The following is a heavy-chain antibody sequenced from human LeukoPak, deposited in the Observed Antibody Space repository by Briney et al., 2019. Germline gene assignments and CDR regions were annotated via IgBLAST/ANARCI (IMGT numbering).Heavy chain of an antibody. V-gene: IGHV4-31*03. CDR2: IYYSGGT. CDR1: GGSISSGGYY. J-gene: IGHJ4*02. Sequence: PSETLSLTCTVSGGSISSGGYYWSWIRQHPGKGLEWIGYIYYSGGTYYNPSLKSRVTISVDTSKNQFSLKLSSVTAADTAVYYCARYYYDSSGYYPYYFDYWGQGTLVTVSS. D-gene: IGHD3-22*01. CDR3: ARYYYDSSGYYPYYFDY.